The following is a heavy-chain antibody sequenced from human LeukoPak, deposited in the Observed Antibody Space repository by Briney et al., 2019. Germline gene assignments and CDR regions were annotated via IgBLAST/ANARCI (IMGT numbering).Heavy chain of an antibody. J-gene: IGHJ4*02. CDR2: IYSTGST. D-gene: IGHD6-13*01. CDR3: ARQIASAGTTGFDF. Sequence: SETLSLTCTVSGGSISSYYWSWIRQPAGKGLEWIGRIYSTGSTNYNPSLKSRVTMSVDTSKNQFSLRLRSVTAADTAVYYCARQIASAGTTGFDFWGQGALVTVSS. V-gene: IGHV4-4*07. CDR1: GGSISSYY.